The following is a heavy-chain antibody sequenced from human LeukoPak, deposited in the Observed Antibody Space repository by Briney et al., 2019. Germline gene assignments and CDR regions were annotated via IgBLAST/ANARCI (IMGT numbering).Heavy chain of an antibody. CDR3: AREVVGATNYYYYYYMDV. CDR2: IYYSGST. J-gene: IGHJ6*03. Sequence: SETLSLTCTVSGGSISSSSYYWGWIRQPPGKGLEWIGSIYYSGSTYYNPSLKSRVTISVDTSKNQFSLKLSSVTAADTAVYYCAREVVGATNYYYYYYMDVWGKGTTVTVSS. D-gene: IGHD1-26*01. CDR1: GGSISSSSYY. V-gene: IGHV4-39*07.